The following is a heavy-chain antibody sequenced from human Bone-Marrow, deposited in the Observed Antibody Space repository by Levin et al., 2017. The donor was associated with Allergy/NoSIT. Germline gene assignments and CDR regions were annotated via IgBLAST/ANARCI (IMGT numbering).Heavy chain of an antibody. J-gene: IGHJ4*02. CDR2: VYSGGRT. CDR1: GFTVSSNY. Sequence: GGSLRLSCAASGFTVSSNYMSWVRQAPGMGLEWVSVVYSGGRTDYADSVKGRFTISRDSSKNTLYLQMNSLRVEDTALYYCATRPTGTGDWPFFDYWGQGTLVIVSS. V-gene: IGHV3-53*01. D-gene: IGHD2-21*02. CDR3: ATRPTGTGDWPFFDY.